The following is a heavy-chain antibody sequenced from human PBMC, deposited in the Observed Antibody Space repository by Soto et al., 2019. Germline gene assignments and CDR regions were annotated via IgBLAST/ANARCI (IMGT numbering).Heavy chain of an antibody. D-gene: IGHD3-16*01. CDR3: AKDMPVGNWGYYMDV. Sequence: GGSLRLSCAASGFTFDDYAMHWVRQAPGKGLEWVSGISWNSGSIGYADSVKGRFTISRDNAKNSLYLQMNSLRAEDTALYYCAKDMPVGNWGYYMDVWGKGTTVTVSS. CDR2: ISWNSGSI. CDR1: GFTFDDYA. V-gene: IGHV3-9*01. J-gene: IGHJ6*03.